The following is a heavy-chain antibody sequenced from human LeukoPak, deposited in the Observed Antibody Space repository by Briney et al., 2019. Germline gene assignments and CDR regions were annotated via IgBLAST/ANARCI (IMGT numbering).Heavy chain of an antibody. CDR2: INPNSGGT. CDR1: GYTFTGYY. D-gene: IGHD5-18*01. CDR3: ARWGYSLDTPGGDY. Sequence: ASVKVSCKASGYTFTGYYMQWVRQAPGQGLEWMGWINPNSGGTNYAQKFQGRVTMTRDTSISTAYMELSRLRSDDTAVYFCARWGYSLDTPGGDYWGQGTLVTVSS. J-gene: IGHJ4*02. V-gene: IGHV1-2*02.